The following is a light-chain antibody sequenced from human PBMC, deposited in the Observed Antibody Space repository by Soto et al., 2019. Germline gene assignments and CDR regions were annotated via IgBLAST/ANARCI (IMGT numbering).Light chain of an antibody. V-gene: IGKV4-1*01. J-gene: IGKJ2*01. CDR1: QTVLYTSYNKSY. CDR2: WAS. Sequence: DIVMTQSPDSLAASLGERATINCKSSQTVLYTSYNKSYLAWYQQKPGQPPKLLVYWASTRESGVPDRFSASGSGTDFTLTITSLQAEDVAVYYCQQYYSTPYTFGQGTKVEIK. CDR3: QQYYSTPYT.